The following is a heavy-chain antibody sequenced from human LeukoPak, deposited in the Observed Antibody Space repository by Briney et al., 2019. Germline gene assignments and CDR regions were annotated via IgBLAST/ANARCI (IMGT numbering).Heavy chain of an antibody. J-gene: IGHJ4*02. Sequence: PSETLSLTCTVSGGSISSSSYYWGWIRQPPGKGLEWIGSIYHSGSTYYNPSLKSRVTISVDTSKNQFSLKLSSVTVADTAVYHCARDQGIAGRFDYWGQGTLVTVSS. V-gene: IGHV4-39*02. CDR2: IYHSGST. D-gene: IGHD6-13*01. CDR3: ARDQGIAGRFDY. CDR1: GGSISSSSYY.